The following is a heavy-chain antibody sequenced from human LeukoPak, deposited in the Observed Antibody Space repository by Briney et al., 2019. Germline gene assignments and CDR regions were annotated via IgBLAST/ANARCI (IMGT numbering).Heavy chain of an antibody. CDR2: ISSSSSYI. CDR1: GFTFSSYS. D-gene: IGHD3-10*01. Sequence: PGGSLRLSCAASGFTFSSYSMNWVRQAPGKGLEWVSSISSSSSYIYYADSVKGRFTISRDNSKNSLYLQMNSLRTEDTALYYCAKDIKSDYYMGVWGKGTTVTISS. J-gene: IGHJ6*03. V-gene: IGHV3-21*04. CDR3: AKDIKSDYYMGV.